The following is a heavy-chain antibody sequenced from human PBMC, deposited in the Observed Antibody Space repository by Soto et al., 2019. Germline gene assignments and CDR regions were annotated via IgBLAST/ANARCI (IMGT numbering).Heavy chain of an antibody. D-gene: IGHD2-15*01. J-gene: IGHJ4*02. CDR3: ASKDCSGGSCYHDY. Sequence: SETLSLTCTVSGGSVSSGSYYWSWIRQPPGKGLEWIGYIYYSGSTNYNPSLKSRVTISVDTSKNQFSLKLSSVTAADTAVYYCASKDCSGGSCYHDYWGQGTLVTVSS. V-gene: IGHV4-61*01. CDR2: IYYSGST. CDR1: GGSVSSGSYY.